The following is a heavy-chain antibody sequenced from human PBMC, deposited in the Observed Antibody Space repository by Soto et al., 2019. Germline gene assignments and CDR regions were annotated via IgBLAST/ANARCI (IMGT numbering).Heavy chain of an antibody. D-gene: IGHD4-17*01. J-gene: IGHJ4*02. V-gene: IGHV4-61*01. CDR3: ARVGPGDDPDY. CDR2: IYYSRST. Sequence: QVQLQESGPGLVKPSETLSLTCTVSGGSVSSGSYYWSWIRQPPGKGLEWIGYIYYSRSTNYNPSHRRRVTIPVDTAKNQVSLKLSSVTGADTAVSFCARVGPGDDPDYWGQGTLVTVSS. CDR1: GGSVSSGSYY.